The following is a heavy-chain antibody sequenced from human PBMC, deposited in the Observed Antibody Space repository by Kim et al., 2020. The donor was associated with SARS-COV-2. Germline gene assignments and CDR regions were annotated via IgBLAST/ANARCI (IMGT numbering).Heavy chain of an antibody. Sequence: ADSVKGRFTISRDNAKNSLYLQMNSLRAEDTAVYYCASSGDLWDEYYFDYWGQGTLVTVSS. J-gene: IGHJ4*02. V-gene: IGHV3-48*03. CDR3: ASSGDLWDEYYFDY. D-gene: IGHD7-27*01.